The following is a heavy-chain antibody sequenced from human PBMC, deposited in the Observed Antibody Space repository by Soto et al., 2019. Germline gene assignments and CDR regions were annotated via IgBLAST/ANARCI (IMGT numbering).Heavy chain of an antibody. J-gene: IGHJ4*02. D-gene: IGHD3-22*01. CDR2: ISGHNGNT. V-gene: IGHV1-18*04. CDR1: GYSFTSYG. CDR3: ARHRFNYYDDTVYYYFDY. Sequence: QVQLVQSGAEVKKPGASVKVSCKASGYSFTSYGISWVRQAPGQGPEWMGWISGHNGNTNHPQSLQGRATMTTDTSRNTAYMELRSLRSDDTAVYYCARHRFNYYDDTVYYYFDYWAQGTLVTVSS.